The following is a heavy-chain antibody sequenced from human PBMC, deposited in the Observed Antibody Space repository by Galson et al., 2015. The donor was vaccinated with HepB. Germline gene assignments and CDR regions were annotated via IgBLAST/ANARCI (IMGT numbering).Heavy chain of an antibody. Sequence: SETLSLTCTVSGGSISSYYWSRIRQPPGKGLEWIGYIYYSGSTNYNPSLKSRVTISVDTSKNQFSLKLSSVTAADTAVYYCARHPGLDYGSGSYNFDYWGQGTLVTVSS. J-gene: IGHJ4*02. D-gene: IGHD3-10*01. V-gene: IGHV4-59*08. CDR1: GGSISSYY. CDR3: ARHPGLDYGSGSYNFDY. CDR2: IYYSGST.